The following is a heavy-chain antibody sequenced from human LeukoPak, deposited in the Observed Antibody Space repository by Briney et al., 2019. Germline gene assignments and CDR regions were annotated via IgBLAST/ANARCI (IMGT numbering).Heavy chain of an antibody. CDR1: GGSISTFY. J-gene: IGHJ3*01. Sequence: SETLSLTCTVSGGSISTFYWSWLRQPPGKGLEWIGYIFHTGHSNYNPSLKGRVTISVDTSKNQFSLNLNSVTAADTAMYYCARHPFSDGFDLWGQGTMVTVSS. V-gene: IGHV4-59*08. CDR2: IFHTGHS. CDR3: ARHPFSDGFDL.